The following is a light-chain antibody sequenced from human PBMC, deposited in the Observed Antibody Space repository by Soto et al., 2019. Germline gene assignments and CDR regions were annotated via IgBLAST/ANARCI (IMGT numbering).Light chain of an antibody. Sequence: EIQMTQSPSTLSASVGDRVTITCRASQSINSWLAWYQQKPGKAPKLLIYKASSLESGVPSRFSGSGSGTEFTLTISSLQPDDFATYYCQQYDSYSTFGQGTKVEIK. CDR3: QQYDSYST. CDR1: QSINSW. V-gene: IGKV1-5*03. J-gene: IGKJ1*01. CDR2: KAS.